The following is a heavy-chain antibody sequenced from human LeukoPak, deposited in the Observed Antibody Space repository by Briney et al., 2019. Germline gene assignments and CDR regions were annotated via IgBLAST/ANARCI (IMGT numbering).Heavy chain of an antibody. CDR3: ARDRSYFDY. CDR1: GGSISSSSYY. J-gene: IGHJ4*02. Sequence: SETLSLTCTVSGGSISSSSYYWGWIRQPPGKGLECIGSIYYSGSTYYNPSLKSRVTISVDTSKNQFSLKLSSVTAADTAVYYCARDRSYFDYWGQGTLVTVSS. CDR2: IYYSGST. V-gene: IGHV4-39*07.